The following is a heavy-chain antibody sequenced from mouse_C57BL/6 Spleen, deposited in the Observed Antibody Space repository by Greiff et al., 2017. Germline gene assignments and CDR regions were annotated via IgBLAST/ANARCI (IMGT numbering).Heavy chain of an antibody. D-gene: IGHD1-1*01. CDR1: GFTFTDYY. CDR2: IRNKANGYTT. CDR3: ARYRTTVVAYYWYFDV. Sequence: EVKLVESGGGLVQPGGSLSLSCAASGFTFTDYYMSWVRQPPGKALEWLGFIRNKANGYTTEYSASVKGRFTISRDNSQSFLYLQLNALRAEDSATYYGARYRTTVVAYYWYFDVWGKGTTVTVSS. J-gene: IGHJ1*03. V-gene: IGHV7-3*01.